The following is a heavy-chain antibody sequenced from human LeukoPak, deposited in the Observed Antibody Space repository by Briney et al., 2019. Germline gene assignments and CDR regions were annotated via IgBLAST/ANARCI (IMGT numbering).Heavy chain of an antibody. J-gene: IGHJ5*02. V-gene: IGHV4-34*01. CDR2: INHSGST. Sequence: PSETLSLTCAVYGGSFSGYYWSWIRQPPGKGLEWIGEINHSGSTNYNTSLKSRVTISVDTSKNQFSLKLSSVTAADTAVYYCARASITMVRGVISLWFDPWGQGTLVTVSS. CDR1: GGSFSGYY. CDR3: ARASITMVRGVISLWFDP. D-gene: IGHD3-10*01.